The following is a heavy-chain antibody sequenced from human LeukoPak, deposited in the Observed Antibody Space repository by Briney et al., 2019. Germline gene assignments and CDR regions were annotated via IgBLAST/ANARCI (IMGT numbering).Heavy chain of an antibody. J-gene: IGHJ4*02. Sequence: SSETPSLTCTVSGGSISSSSYYWGWIRQPPGKGLEWIGSIYYSGSTYYNPSLKSRVTISVDTSKNQFSLKLSSVTAADTAVYYCARLSAVAGTFDYWGQGTLVTVSS. D-gene: IGHD6-19*01. V-gene: IGHV4-39*01. CDR2: IYYSGST. CDR1: GGSISSSSYY. CDR3: ARLSAVAGTFDY.